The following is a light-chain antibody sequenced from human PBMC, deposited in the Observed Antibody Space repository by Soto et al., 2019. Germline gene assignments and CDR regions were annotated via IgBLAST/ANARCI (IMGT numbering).Light chain of an antibody. J-gene: IGKJ1*01. Sequence: DIQMTQSASSLSASLGDRVTITCGASQSISSYLNWYQQKPGKAPNLLIYAASTLQSGVPSRFSGSGSGTDFNLTIRSLQPEDFATYYCQHYNSYSEAFGQGTKVDIK. CDR3: QHYNSYSEA. CDR1: QSISSY. CDR2: AAS. V-gene: IGKV1-39*01.